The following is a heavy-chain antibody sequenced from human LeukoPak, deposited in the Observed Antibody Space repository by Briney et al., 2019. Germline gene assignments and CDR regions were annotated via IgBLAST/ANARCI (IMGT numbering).Heavy chain of an antibody. CDR1: GGSISSYY. CDR2: IYHSGST. Sequence: SETLSLTCTVSGGSISSYYWSWIRQPPGKGLEWIGYIYHSGSTYYNPSLKSRVTISVDRSKNQFSLKLSSVTAADTAVYYCARDQSGSSSSLDYWGQGTLVTVSS. D-gene: IGHD6-6*01. J-gene: IGHJ4*02. V-gene: IGHV4-59*12. CDR3: ARDQSGSSSSLDY.